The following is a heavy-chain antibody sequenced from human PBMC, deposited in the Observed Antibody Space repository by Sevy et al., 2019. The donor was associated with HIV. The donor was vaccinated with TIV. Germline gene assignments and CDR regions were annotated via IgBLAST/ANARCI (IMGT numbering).Heavy chain of an antibody. V-gene: IGHV3-48*01. CDR2: ISRSSRTI. Sequence: GGSLRLSCAASGFTFRTYSMNWVCQAPGKGLEWLSYISRSSRTIYYADSVEGRFTISRDNAKNSLYLQINSLRAEDTAVYYCARAYSGGWPQGAWTDYWGQGTLVTVSS. CDR1: GFTFRTYS. D-gene: IGHD6-19*01. J-gene: IGHJ4*02. CDR3: ARAYSGGWPQGAWTDY.